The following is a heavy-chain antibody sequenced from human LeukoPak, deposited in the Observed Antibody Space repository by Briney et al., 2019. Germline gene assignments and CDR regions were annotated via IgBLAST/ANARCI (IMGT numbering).Heavy chain of an antibody. D-gene: IGHD2-2*01. J-gene: IGHJ6*02. CDR3: TRDHFSCINCYEYYYYDMDV. CDR2: INPDTGAT. CDR1: GYTLTGYS. V-gene: IGHV1-2*02. Sequence: ASVKVSCKASGYTLTGYSAHWVRQAPGQGLEWMGWINPDTGATDIAQKFQGRVTMTRDTSISAAYMELSRLRSDDTAVYYCTRDHFSCINCYEYYYYDMDVWGQGTTVTVSS.